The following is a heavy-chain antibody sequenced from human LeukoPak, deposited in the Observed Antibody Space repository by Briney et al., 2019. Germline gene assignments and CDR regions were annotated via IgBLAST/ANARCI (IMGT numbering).Heavy chain of an antibody. J-gene: IGHJ4*02. CDR2: LYSSGST. Sequence: SETLSLTCTISGGSISSYSLSWIREPAGQGLKWIGRLYSSGSTNYNPSLKGRVTISVDKSKNQLSLKLSSVTAADTAVYYWARGGGVGATHTSYFDYWGQGTLVTVSS. CDR1: GGSISSYS. V-gene: IGHV4-4*07. D-gene: IGHD1-26*01. CDR3: ARGGGVGATHTSYFDY.